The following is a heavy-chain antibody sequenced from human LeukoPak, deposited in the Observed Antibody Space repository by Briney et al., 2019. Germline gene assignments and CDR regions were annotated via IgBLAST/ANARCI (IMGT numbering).Heavy chain of an antibody. CDR3: AMEDIVVVVAAPPSRFDP. CDR2: ISGSGGST. J-gene: IGHJ5*02. D-gene: IGHD2-15*01. V-gene: IGHV3-23*01. Sequence: GGSLRLSCAASGFTFSSYAMSWVRQAPGKGLEWVSAISGSGGSTYYADSVKGRFTISRDNSKSTLYLQMSSLRAEATAVYYCAMEDIVVVVAAPPSRFDPWGQGTLVTVSS. CDR1: GFTFSSYA.